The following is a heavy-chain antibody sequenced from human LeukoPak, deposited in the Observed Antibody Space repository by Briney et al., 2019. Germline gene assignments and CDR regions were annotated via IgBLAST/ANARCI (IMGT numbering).Heavy chain of an antibody. CDR1: GFTFSSYW. D-gene: IGHD2-21*02. Sequence: GGALRLSCAASGFTFSSYWMYWVRQAPGKGLVWVSRIDSDGSRTRYADSVKGRFTISRDNAKNTLYLQMNRLRAEDTAVYYCARGDIVVVTAMKNIDYWGQGTLVTVSS. V-gene: IGHV3-74*01. CDR3: ARGDIVVVTAMKNIDY. J-gene: IGHJ4*02. CDR2: IDSDGSRT.